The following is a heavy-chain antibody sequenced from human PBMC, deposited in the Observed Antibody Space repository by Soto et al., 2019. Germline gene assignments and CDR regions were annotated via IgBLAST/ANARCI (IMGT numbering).Heavy chain of an antibody. CDR2: INAGNGNT. D-gene: IGHD6-19*01. J-gene: IGHJ3*02. CDR1: GYTFTSYA. Sequence: ASVKVSCKASGYTFTSYAMHWVRQAPGQRLEWMGWINAGNGNTKYSQKFQGRVTITRNTSISTAYMELSSLRSEDTAVYYCATVDPKQWLAFYRSFDIWGQGTMVTVSS. V-gene: IGHV1-3*01. CDR3: ATVDPKQWLAFYRSFDI.